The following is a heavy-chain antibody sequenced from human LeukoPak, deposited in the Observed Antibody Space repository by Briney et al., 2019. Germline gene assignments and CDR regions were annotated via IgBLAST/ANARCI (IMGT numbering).Heavy chain of an antibody. Sequence: GRSLRLSCAASGFTFCSYAMHWVRQAPGKGLEWVAVISYDGSNKYYADSVKGRFTISRDNSKNTLYLQMNSLRAEDTAVYYCARFSSSGWYFDYWGQGTLVTVSS. CDR3: ARFSSSGWYFDY. CDR2: ISYDGSNK. J-gene: IGHJ4*02. D-gene: IGHD6-19*01. CDR1: GFTFCSYA. V-gene: IGHV3-30*04.